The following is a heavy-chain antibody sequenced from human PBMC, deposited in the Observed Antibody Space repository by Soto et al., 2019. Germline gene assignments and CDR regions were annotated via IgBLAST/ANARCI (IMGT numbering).Heavy chain of an antibody. CDR1: TFTFTNYW. D-gene: IGHD2-15*01. J-gene: IGHJ4*02. CDR2: ISGDGSST. Sequence: EERLMESGGGLVPPGGSLRVCSAGSTFTFTNYWTHWVRQAPGKGLVWVSCISGDGSSTTYADSVKGRFTLSRDNAKNTVYLQMNSLRAEDTAIYYCARDGGSADIDFDYWGQGTLVTVSP. CDR3: ARDGGSADIDFDY. V-gene: IGHV3-74*03.